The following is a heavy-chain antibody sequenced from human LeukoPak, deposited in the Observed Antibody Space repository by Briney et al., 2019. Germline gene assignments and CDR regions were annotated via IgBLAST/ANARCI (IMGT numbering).Heavy chain of an antibody. Sequence: GASVKVSCKASGYTFTGYYMHWVRQAPGQGLEWMGWINPNSGGTNYAQKFQGRVTMTRDTSISTAYMELSRLRSDDTAVYYCARDNSWNYDFWSGYPAVPTFDYWGQGTLVTVSS. V-gene: IGHV1-2*02. CDR2: INPNSGGT. CDR3: ARDNSWNYDFWSGYPAVPTFDY. J-gene: IGHJ4*02. D-gene: IGHD3-3*01. CDR1: GYTFTGYY.